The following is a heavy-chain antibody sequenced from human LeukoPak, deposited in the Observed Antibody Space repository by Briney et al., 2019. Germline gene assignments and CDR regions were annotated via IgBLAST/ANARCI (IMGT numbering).Heavy chain of an antibody. CDR2: ISGSSSTI. CDR1: GFTFSSYS. J-gene: IGHJ4*03. CDR3: ARDYYGDYYFDY. Sequence: GGSLRLSCAASGFTFSSYSMNWVRQAPGKGLEWVSYISGSSSTIYYADSVRGRFTISRDNAKNSLYLQVNSLRAEDTAVYYCARDYYGDYYFDYWGQGTTVTVSS. V-gene: IGHV3-48*01. D-gene: IGHD4-17*01.